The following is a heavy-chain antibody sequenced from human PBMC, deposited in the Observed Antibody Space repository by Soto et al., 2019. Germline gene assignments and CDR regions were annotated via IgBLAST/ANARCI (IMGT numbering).Heavy chain of an antibody. D-gene: IGHD2-21*02. CDR3: VRDADETAIVPAPWLV. CDR1: GGSISSSHW. J-gene: IGHJ6*02. CDR2: IYHSGST. V-gene: IGHV4-4*02. Sequence: SSETLSLTCAVSGGSISSSHWWGWVRRAPGKGLEWIGEIYHSGSTNYNPSLKSRITMSVDKSKNQFSVNLSSVTAADTAVYYCVRDADETAIVPAPWLVWGRGTMVTVSS.